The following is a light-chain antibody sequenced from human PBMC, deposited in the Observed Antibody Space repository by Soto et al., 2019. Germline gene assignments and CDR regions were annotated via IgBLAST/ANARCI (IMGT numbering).Light chain of an antibody. Sequence: DIQMTQSPSTLSASVGDRVTITCRASQSISSWLAWYQQKPGKAPKLLIYGASSRATGIPDRFSGSGSGTDFTLTISRLEPEDFAVYYCQQHGSSPITFGQGTRLEIK. CDR3: QQHGSSPIT. J-gene: IGKJ5*01. CDR2: GAS. CDR1: QSISSW. V-gene: IGKV1-5*01.